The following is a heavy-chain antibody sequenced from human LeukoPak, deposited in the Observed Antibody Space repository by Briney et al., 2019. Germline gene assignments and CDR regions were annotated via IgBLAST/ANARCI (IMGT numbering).Heavy chain of an antibody. CDR3: ARDVVVVAATPWFDP. CDR1: GFTFTSYW. V-gene: IGHV3-7*01. Sequence: GGSLRLSCAASGFTFTSYWMSWVRQAPGKGLEWVANIKDDGSETYYVDSVKGRFTISRDNAKNSLYLQMNSLRGEDTAVYYCARDVVVVAATPWFDPWGQGTLVTVSS. CDR2: IKDDGSET. J-gene: IGHJ5*02. D-gene: IGHD2-15*01.